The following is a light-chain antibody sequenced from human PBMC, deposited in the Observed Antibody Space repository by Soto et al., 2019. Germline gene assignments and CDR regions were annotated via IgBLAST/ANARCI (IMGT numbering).Light chain of an antibody. Sequence: DIQMTQSPSTLSASVGDRDTITCRASQSISSWLAWYQQKPGKAPKLLIYKASSLESGVPSRFSGSGSGTEFTLTISSLQPDDFATYSCQQYTGYSPWTFGKGTKVEIK. CDR2: KAS. V-gene: IGKV1-5*03. CDR3: QQYTGYSPWT. J-gene: IGKJ1*01. CDR1: QSISSW.